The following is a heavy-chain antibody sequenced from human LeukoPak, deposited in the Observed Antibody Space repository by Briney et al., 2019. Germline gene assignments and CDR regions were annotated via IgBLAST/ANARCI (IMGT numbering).Heavy chain of an antibody. V-gene: IGHV3-21*01. CDR1: GISFSNYS. CDR3: ARFHRPGYSGYDPVFDY. CDR2: ISSSSRFI. J-gene: IGHJ4*02. Sequence: GGSLRLSCAASGISFSNYSMNWVRQAPGKGLEWVSLISSSSRFIYYGDSVKGRFTISRDNAKKSLYLQMNSLRAEDTAVYYCARFHRPGYSGYDPVFDYWGQGTLVIVSS. D-gene: IGHD5-12*01.